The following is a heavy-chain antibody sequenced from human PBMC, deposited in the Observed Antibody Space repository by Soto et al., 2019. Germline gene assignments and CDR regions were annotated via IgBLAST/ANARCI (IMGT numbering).Heavy chain of an antibody. J-gene: IGHJ4*02. CDR2: IYYSGST. V-gene: IGHV4-39*02. D-gene: IGHD3-3*01. Sequence: SETLSLTCTVSGGSISSSSYYWGWIRQPPGKGLEWIGSIYYSGSTYYNPSLKSRVTISVDTSKNQFSLKLSSVTAADTAVYYCARDMILTGYYDFWSGYSKATVSDYWGQGTLVTVSS. CDR3: ARDMILTGYYDFWSGYSKATVSDY. CDR1: GGSISSSSYY.